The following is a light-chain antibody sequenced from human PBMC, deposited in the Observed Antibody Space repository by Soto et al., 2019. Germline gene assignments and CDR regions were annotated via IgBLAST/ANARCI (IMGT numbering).Light chain of an antibody. Sequence: QSVLTQPPSASGTPGQRVTISCSGSSSNIGYNYVYWYQQLPAAAPKLLIYTNNQRPSGVPDRFSGSKSGTSASLVISGLRSEDEADYYCAAWDDSLSGYVFGTGTKVTVL. V-gene: IGLV1-47*02. CDR3: AAWDDSLSGYV. J-gene: IGLJ1*01. CDR2: TNN. CDR1: SSNIGYNY.